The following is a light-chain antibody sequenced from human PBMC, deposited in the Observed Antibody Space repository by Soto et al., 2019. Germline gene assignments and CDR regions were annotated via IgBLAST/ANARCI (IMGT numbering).Light chain of an antibody. CDR1: SSDVGLYDY. Sequence: QSVLTQPASVSGSPGQSITISCTGTSSDVGLYDYVSWYQQHPGKAPKLMIYEVSNRPSGVSNRFSGSKSGNTASLTISGLQAEDESDYYCSSYTTISIVVFGGGTKLTVL. CDR2: EVS. V-gene: IGLV2-14*01. CDR3: SSYTTISIVV. J-gene: IGLJ2*01.